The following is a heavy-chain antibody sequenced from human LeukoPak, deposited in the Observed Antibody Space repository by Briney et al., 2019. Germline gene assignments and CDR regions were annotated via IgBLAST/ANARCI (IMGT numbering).Heavy chain of an antibody. V-gene: IGHV1-18*04. J-gene: IGHJ6*04. CDR3: ARARGFVVVPAAMVRHYYYGMDV. CDR1: GYTFTSYG. Sequence: GASVKVSCKASGYTFTSYGISWVRQAPGQGLEWMGWISAYNGNTNYAQKLQGRVTMTTDTSTSTAYMELRSLRSDDTAVYYCARARGFVVVPAAMVRHYYYGMDVWGKGTTVTVSS. CDR2: ISAYNGNT. D-gene: IGHD2-2*01.